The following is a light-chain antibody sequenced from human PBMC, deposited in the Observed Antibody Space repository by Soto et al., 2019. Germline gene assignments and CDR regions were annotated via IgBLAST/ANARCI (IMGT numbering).Light chain of an antibody. Sequence: QSVLTQPPSASGSPGQSVTISCTGTSSDVGGYHYVSWYQQHPGKAPKLMIHEVTKRPSGVPDRFSGSKSGNTASLTVSGLQGEDEADYYCSSYAGSNNLVFGRGTQLTVL. V-gene: IGLV2-8*01. J-gene: IGLJ2*01. CDR2: EVT. CDR1: SSDVGGYHY. CDR3: SSYAGSNNLV.